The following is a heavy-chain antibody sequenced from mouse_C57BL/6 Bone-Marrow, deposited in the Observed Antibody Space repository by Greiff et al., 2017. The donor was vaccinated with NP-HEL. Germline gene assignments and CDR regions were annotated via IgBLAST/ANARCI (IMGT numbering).Heavy chain of an antibody. CDR1: GYTFTDYY. CDR3: ARGGSGYETDAMDY. D-gene: IGHD3-2*02. J-gene: IGHJ4*01. Sequence: VQLKESGAELVRPGASVKLSCKASGYTFTDYYINWVKQRPGQGLEWIARIYPGSGNTYYNEKFKGKATLTAEKSSSTAYMQLSSLTSEDSAVYFCARGGSGYETDAMDYWGQGTSVTVSS. V-gene: IGHV1-76*01. CDR2: IYPGSGNT.